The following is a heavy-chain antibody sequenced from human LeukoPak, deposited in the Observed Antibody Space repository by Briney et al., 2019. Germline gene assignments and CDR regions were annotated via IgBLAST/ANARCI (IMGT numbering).Heavy chain of an antibody. CDR1: GYTFTDYH. CDR3: APSPSDAWPLDS. CDR2: IDPNSGDT. V-gene: IGHV1-2*06. D-gene: IGHD1-26*01. J-gene: IGHJ4*02. Sequence: ASVKVSCKASGYTFTDYHMHWVRQAPGQGLEWMGRIDPNSGDTIYARNFQGRVTLTRGTSISTAFMELTRLRSDDTAVYYCAPSPSDAWPLDSWGQGTLVTVSS.